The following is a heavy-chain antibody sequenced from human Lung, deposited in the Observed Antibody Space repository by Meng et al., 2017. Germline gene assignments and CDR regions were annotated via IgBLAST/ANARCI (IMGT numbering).Heavy chain of an antibody. V-gene: IGHV1-2*06. CDR1: GYTFTGYY. D-gene: IGHD1-26*01. CDR3: ASDRGGSYGLPDY. J-gene: IGHJ4*02. CDR2: IHPNSGGT. Sequence: QVQLVQSGAEVKKPGASVKVSCKASGYTFTGYYLHWVRQAPGQGLEWMGRIHPNSGGTNYAQKFQGRVTMTRDTSISTAYVELSSLRSDDSAVYYCASDRGGSYGLPDYWGQGTLVTVSS.